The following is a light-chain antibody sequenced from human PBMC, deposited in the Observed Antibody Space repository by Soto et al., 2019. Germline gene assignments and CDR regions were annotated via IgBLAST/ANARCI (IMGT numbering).Light chain of an antibody. V-gene: IGKV1-39*01. CDR1: QRISRA. CDR3: QQSYLTPRT. CDR2: AAS. J-gene: IGKJ2*01. Sequence: IQMTQSPSSLSASVGDRVTITCRASQRISRALKWYPHKVGRAPKLLTYAASSLQTGVPSRFSGSGSGTDFTLTISSVQPEDFATYYCQQSYLTPRTFGQGTKLEIK.